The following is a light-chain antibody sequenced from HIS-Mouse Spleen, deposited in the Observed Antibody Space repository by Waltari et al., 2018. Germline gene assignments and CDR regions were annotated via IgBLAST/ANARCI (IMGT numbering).Light chain of an antibody. CDR1: HIGSNS. V-gene: IGLV3-21*03. CDR3: QVWDSSSDHVV. CDR2: DDS. J-gene: IGLJ2*01. Sequence: SYVLTQPPSVSVAPGKPARITCRGNHIGSNSVHWYQQKPGQAPVLVVYDDSDRPSGIPERFSGSNSGNTATLTISRVEAGDEADYYCQVWDSSSDHVVFGGGTKLTVL.